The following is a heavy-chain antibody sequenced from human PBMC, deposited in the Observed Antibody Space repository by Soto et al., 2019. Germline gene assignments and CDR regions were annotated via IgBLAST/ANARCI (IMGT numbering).Heavy chain of an antibody. D-gene: IGHD1-7*01. J-gene: IGHJ6*02. CDR2: LDPSDSYT. Sequence: PGESPKIPCKGSGYSFTSYWISWARQMPGKGLEWMGRLDPSDSYTNYSPPFQGHVTISADESIGNADLQWRSVKASDTAMYYCASRTGTNGRYYDLGMDVWGPGTPVTVSS. CDR3: ASRTGTNGRYYDLGMDV. CDR1: GYSFTSYW. V-gene: IGHV5-10-1*01.